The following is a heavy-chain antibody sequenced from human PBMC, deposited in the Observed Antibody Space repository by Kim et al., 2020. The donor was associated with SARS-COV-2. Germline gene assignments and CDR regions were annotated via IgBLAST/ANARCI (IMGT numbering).Heavy chain of an antibody. CDR2: MNPNSGNT. J-gene: IGHJ6*02. CDR3: ARGPNSITYSQLLYYYYYGMDV. CDR1: GYTFTSYD. D-gene: IGHD2-2*01. V-gene: IGHV1-8*01. Sequence: ASVKVSCKASGYTFTSYDINWVRQATGQGLEWMGWMNPNSGNTGYAQKFQGRVTMTRNTSISTAYMELSSLRSEDTAVYYCARGPNSITYSQLLYYYYYGMDVWGQGTTVTVSS.